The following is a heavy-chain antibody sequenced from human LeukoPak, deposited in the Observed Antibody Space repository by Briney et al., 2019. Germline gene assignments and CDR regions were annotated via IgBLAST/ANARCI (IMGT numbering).Heavy chain of an antibody. CDR2: IIPIFGTA. Sequence: SVKVSCKASGYTFTSYGISWARQAPGQGLEWMGGIIPIFGTANYAQKFQGRVTITADESTSTAYMELSSLRSEDTAVYYCALTPGGPDYYYYGMDVWGQGTTVTVSS. D-gene: IGHD1-14*01. CDR3: ALTPGGPDYYYYGMDV. V-gene: IGHV1-69*13. CDR1: GYTFTSYG. J-gene: IGHJ6*02.